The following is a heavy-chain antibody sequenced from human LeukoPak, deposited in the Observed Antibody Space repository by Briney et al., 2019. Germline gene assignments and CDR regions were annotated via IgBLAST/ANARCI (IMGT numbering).Heavy chain of an antibody. V-gene: IGHV4-31*03. CDR3: ARDRYSSGWNNWFDP. J-gene: IGHJ5*02. D-gene: IGHD6-19*01. CDR1: GGSISSGGYY. Sequence: TLSLTCTVSGGSISSGGYYWSWIRQHPGKGLEWIGYIYYSGSTYYNPSLKSRVTISVDTSKNQFSLKLSSVTAADTAVYYCARDRYSSGWNNWFDPWGQGTLVTVSS. CDR2: IYYSGST.